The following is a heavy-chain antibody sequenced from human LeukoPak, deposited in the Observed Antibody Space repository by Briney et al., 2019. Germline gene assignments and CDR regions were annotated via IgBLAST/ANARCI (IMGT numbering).Heavy chain of an antibody. Sequence: ASVKVSCKASGYTFTSYAVHWVRRAPGQSLEWMGYINDGDGNTKYSQKFQGRVTITADKSTSTAYMELSSLRSEDTAVYYCASSAPAMVTYYYMDVWGKGTTVTVSS. CDR3: ASSAPAMVTYYYMDV. V-gene: IGHV1-3*01. D-gene: IGHD5-18*01. CDR1: GYTFTSYA. J-gene: IGHJ6*03. CDR2: INDGDGNT.